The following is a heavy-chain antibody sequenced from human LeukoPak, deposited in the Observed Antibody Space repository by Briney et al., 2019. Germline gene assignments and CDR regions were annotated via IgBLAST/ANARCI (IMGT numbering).Heavy chain of an antibody. CDR1: GFTFSDHY. D-gene: IGHD2-8*02. CDR2: IRKKVNSYTT. CDR3: VRVQTGGNYYYFDY. Sequence: GGSLRLSCAASGFTFSDHYMDWVRQAPGKGLEWVGRIRKKVNSYTTEYAASVKGRFTISRDDSKNSLYLQVNSLKTEDTAVYYCVRVQTGGNYYYFDYWGQGTLVTVSS. V-gene: IGHV3-72*01. J-gene: IGHJ4*02.